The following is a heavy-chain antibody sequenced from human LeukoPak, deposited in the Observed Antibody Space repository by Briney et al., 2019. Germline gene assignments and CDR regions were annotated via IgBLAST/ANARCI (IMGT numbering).Heavy chain of an antibody. V-gene: IGHV4-59*11. D-gene: IGHD6-13*01. CDR1: GCTHIRQY. Sequence: TLPHTRTVTGCTHIRQYCNWLQQPAAKELEGMGYTDYSRSTNSNPFLKSRVTISFEMTKNQFTLKMNSATAAQTAVDCCAGRGYSRSWFGIDPWGQGTLVSVSS. J-gene: IGHJ5*02. CDR2: TDYSRST. CDR3: AGRGYSRSWFGIDP.